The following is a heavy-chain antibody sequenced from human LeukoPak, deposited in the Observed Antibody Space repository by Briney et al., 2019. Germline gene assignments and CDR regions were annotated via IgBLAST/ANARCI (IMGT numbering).Heavy chain of an antibody. D-gene: IGHD2-15*01. CDR3: ARLSRCSGGSCYSNYYYYYMDV. J-gene: IGHJ6*03. V-gene: IGHV4-34*01. CDR1: GGSFSGYY. Sequence: SSETLSLTCAVYGGSFSGYYWSWIRQPPGKGLEWIGEINHSGSTNYNPSLKSRVAISVDTSKNQFSLKLSSVTAADTAVYYCARLSRCSGGSCYSNYYYYYMDVWGKGTTVTVSS. CDR2: INHSGST.